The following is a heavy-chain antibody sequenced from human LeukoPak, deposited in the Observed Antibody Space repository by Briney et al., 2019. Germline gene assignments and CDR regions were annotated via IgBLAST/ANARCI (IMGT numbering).Heavy chain of an antibody. CDR2: ISYDGSNK. CDR3: ARGLAVAGSSWFDP. J-gene: IGHJ5*02. V-gene: IGHV3-30*04. CDR1: GFTFSSYA. D-gene: IGHD6-19*01. Sequence: GGSLRLSCAASGFTFSSYAMHWVRQAPGKGLEWVAVISYDGSNKYYADSVKGRFTISRDNSKNTLYLQMNSLRAEDTAVYYCARGLAVAGSSWFDPWGQGTLVSVSS.